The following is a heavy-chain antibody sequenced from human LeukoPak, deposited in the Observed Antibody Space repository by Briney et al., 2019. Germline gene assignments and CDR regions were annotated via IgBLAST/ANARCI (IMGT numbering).Heavy chain of an antibody. CDR2: IRYDGSNK. Sequence: GGSLRLSCAASGFTFSSYGMHWVRQAPGKGLEWVPFIRYDGSNKYYADSVKGRFTISRDNSKNTLYLQMNSLRAEDTAVYYCAKSQGPPKDLWFGELANWFDPWGQGTLVTVSS. CDR1: GFTFSSYG. CDR3: AKSQGPPKDLWFGELANWFDP. J-gene: IGHJ5*02. V-gene: IGHV3-30*02. D-gene: IGHD3-10*01.